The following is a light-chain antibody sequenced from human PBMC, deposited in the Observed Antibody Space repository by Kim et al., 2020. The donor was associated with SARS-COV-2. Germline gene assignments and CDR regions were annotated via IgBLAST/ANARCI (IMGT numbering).Light chain of an antibody. CDR3: QQLISYPLT. J-gene: IGKJ5*01. Sequence: ASGGDRVTNACRASQDISSYLAWYQQKPGKAPKLLIYPTSTVQSGVPSGFSGSGSGTEFTLTISNLQPEGFATYYCQQLISYPLTFGQGTRLEIK. CDR1: QDISSY. CDR2: PTS. V-gene: IGKV1-9*01.